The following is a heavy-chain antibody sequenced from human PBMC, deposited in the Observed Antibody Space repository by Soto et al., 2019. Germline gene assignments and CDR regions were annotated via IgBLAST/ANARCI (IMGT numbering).Heavy chain of an antibody. D-gene: IGHD3-3*01. CDR1: GFTFSSYW. CDR3: AREGYDDFWSGYNNWFDP. Sequence: GGSLRLSCAASGFTFSSYWMSWVRQAPGKGLEWVANIKQDGSEKYYVDSVKGRFTISRDNAKNSLYLQMNSLRAEDTAVYYCAREGYDDFWSGYNNWFDPWGQGTLVTVSS. CDR2: IKQDGSEK. V-gene: IGHV3-7*01. J-gene: IGHJ5*02.